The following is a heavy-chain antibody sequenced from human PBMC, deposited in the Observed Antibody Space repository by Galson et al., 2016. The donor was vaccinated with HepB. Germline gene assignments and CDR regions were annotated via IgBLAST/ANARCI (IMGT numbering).Heavy chain of an antibody. J-gene: IGHJ4*02. CDR1: GFTFSSYS. CDR3: ASDVSPYASPPDY. CDR2: IGDTGSRI. V-gene: IGHV3-48*02. D-gene: IGHD2-2*01. Sequence: SLRLSCAASGFTFSSYSMNWVRQAPGKGLEWVSYIGDTGSRIYYADSAKGRFTISRDNAKNSVYLQMNSLRDDDTAVYYCASDVSPYASPPDYWGQGTLVTVSS.